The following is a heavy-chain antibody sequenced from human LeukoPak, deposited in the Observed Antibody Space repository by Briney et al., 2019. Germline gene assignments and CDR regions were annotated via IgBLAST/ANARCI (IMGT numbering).Heavy chain of an antibody. CDR1: GFTFSSYA. CDR3: ARDKSGGSYPLYYFDY. D-gene: IGHD1-26*01. CDR2: ISYDGSNK. J-gene: IGHJ4*02. V-gene: IGHV3-30-3*01. Sequence: PGGSLRLSCAASGFTFSSYAMHWVRQAPGKGLEWVAVISYDGSNKYYADSVKGRFTISRDNSKNTLYLQMNSLRAEDTAVYYCARDKSGGSYPLYYFDYWGQGTLVTVSS.